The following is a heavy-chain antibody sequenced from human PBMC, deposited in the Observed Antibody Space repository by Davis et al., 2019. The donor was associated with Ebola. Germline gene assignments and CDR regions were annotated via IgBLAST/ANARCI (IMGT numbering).Heavy chain of an antibody. Sequence: PGGSLRLSCAASGFTLSAYWMHWVRQAPGKGLVWVSRISPDGSGTDYAASVKGRFTISRDNAKNTLYLQMDGLRVEDTAVYRCARGNTGYGNFDCWGQGALVTVTS. J-gene: IGHJ4*02. CDR2: ISPDGSGT. CDR3: ARGNTGYGNFDC. CDR1: GFTLSAYW. V-gene: IGHV3-74*01. D-gene: IGHD3-9*01.